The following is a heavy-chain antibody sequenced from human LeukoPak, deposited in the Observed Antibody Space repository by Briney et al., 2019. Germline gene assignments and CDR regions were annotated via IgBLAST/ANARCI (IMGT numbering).Heavy chain of an antibody. D-gene: IGHD6-13*01. Sequence: AGGSLRLSCAASGFTFDEYAMHWVRQATGKGLEWVSGIGTAGEIYYPGSVKGRFTISRENAKNSLYLQMNSLRAGDTAVYYCARAAYSSTWYSRYFDLWGRGTLVTVSS. CDR3: ARAAYSSTWYSRYFDL. CDR2: IGTAGEI. J-gene: IGHJ2*01. CDR1: GFTFDEYA. V-gene: IGHV3-13*01.